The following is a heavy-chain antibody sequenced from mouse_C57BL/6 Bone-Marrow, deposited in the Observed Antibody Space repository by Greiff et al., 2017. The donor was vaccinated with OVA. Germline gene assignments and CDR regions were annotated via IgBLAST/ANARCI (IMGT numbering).Heavy chain of an antibody. CDR3: ARKTGTLDY. D-gene: IGHD4-1*01. V-gene: IGHV1-52*01. J-gene: IGHJ2*01. Sequence: QVQLQQPGAELVRPGSSVKLSCKASGYTFTSYWMHWVKQRPIQGLEWIGNIDPSDSETHYNQKFKDKATLTVDKSSRTAYMQLSSLTSEDSAVYYCARKTGTLDYWGQGTTLTVSS. CDR1: GYTFTSYW. CDR2: IDPSDSET.